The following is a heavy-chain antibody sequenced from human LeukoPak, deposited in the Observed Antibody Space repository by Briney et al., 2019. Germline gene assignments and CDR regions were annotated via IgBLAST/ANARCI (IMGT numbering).Heavy chain of an antibody. D-gene: IGHD3-10*01. Sequence: SETLSLTCTVSGGSISSSSYYWGWIRQPPGKGLEWIGSVYYSGSTYYNPSLKSRVTISVDTSKNQFSLKLSSVTAADTAVYYCARHGDGSGSYWQANWFDPWGQGTLVTVSS. CDR2: VYYSGST. CDR1: GGSISSSSYY. V-gene: IGHV4-39*01. J-gene: IGHJ5*02. CDR3: ARHGDGSGSYWQANWFDP.